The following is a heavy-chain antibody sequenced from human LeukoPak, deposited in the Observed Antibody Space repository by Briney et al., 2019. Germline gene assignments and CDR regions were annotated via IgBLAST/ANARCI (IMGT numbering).Heavy chain of an antibody. Sequence: GGSLRLSCAASGFTFDDYAMHWVRQAPGKGLEWVSAISGSGGSTYYADSVKGRFTISRDNAKNSLYLQMNSLRAEDTAVYYCARQIAAAGTGYWGQGTLVTVSS. CDR3: ARQIAAAGTGY. D-gene: IGHD6-13*01. CDR1: GFTFDDYA. V-gene: IGHV3-23*01. CDR2: ISGSGGST. J-gene: IGHJ4*02.